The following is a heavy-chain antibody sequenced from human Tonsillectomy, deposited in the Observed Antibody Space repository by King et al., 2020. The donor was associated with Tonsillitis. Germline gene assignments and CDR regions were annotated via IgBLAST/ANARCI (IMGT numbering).Heavy chain of an antibody. D-gene: IGHD5-24*01. V-gene: IGHV3-66*01. CDR2: FYADDST. J-gene: IGHJ4*01. CDR1: GFTVDGNY. Sequence: VQLVESGGGLVQPGGSLRLSCAVSGFTVDGNYMTWVRQRPGKGLEWVSVFYADDSTYYADSVKGRFSISRDNSRNTLYLHMNSLRAEDTAVYYCARGGWLQLWGHDYWGQGTLVTVSS. CDR3: ARGGWLQLWGHDY.